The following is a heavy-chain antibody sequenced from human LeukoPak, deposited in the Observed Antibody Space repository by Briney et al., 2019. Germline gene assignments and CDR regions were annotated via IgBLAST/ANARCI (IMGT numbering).Heavy chain of an antibody. CDR1: GGSFSGYY. J-gene: IGHJ6*03. D-gene: IGHD3-10*01. CDR3: GRLRHYAIWFGVFYDMDV. Sequence: SETLSLTCAVYGGSFSGYYWSWIRQPPGKGLEWIGEIKHSGSTNYNPSLKSRVTISVDTSKNQFSLKLSSVTAAGPAVDFLGRLRHYAIWFGVFYDMDVWGKGTTVTISS. V-gene: IGHV4-34*01. CDR2: IKHSGST.